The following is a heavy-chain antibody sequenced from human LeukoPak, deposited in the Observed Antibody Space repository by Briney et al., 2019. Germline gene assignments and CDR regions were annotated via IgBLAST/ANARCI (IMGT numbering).Heavy chain of an antibody. V-gene: IGHV3-30*18. D-gene: IGHD3-22*01. CDR3: AKDSSADDSSGYSYYFDY. CDR1: GFTFSSYG. CDR2: VLFDATNK. J-gene: IGHJ4*02. Sequence: GGALRLSCAASGFTFSSYGMHWVRQAPGKGLEGVAVVLFDATNKYYADSVKGRFTISRDNSKNTLYLQINSLRAEDTAVYYCAKDSSADDSSGYSYYFDYWGQGTLVTVSS.